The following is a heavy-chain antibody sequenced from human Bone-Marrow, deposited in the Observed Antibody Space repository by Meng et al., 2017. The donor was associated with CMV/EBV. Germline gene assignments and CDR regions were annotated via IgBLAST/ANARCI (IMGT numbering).Heavy chain of an antibody. Sequence: GESLKISCEASGFNFDDYGMSWVRQAPGKGLEWVSGINWSGNRGYADSVKGRFTISRDNAKNSLYLQMNSLRDEDAALYYCGREYIAVREYHYGMDVWGQGTTVTVSS. CDR2: INWSGNR. CDR3: GREYIAVREYHYGMDV. J-gene: IGHJ6*02. V-gene: IGHV3-20*04. D-gene: IGHD6-6*01. CDR1: GFNFDDYG.